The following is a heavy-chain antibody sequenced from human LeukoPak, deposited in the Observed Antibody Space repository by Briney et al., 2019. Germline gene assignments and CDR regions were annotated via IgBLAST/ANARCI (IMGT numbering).Heavy chain of an antibody. Sequence: SETLSLTCTVSGGSVRSDSYYWSWIRQPPGKGLEWIGYVYYSGSTNYNPSLKSRVTISVDTSKNQFSLKLSSVTAADTAVYYCARVGGYYLNYYYYYGMDVWGQGTTVTVSS. CDR3: ARVGGYYLNYYYYYGMDV. CDR1: GGSVRSDSYY. J-gene: IGHJ6*02. V-gene: IGHV4-61*01. CDR2: VYYSGST. D-gene: IGHD3-3*01.